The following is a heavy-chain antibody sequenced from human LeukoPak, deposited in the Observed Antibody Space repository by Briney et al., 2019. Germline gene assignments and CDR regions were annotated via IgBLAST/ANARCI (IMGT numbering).Heavy chain of an antibody. Sequence: GGSLRLSCAASGFTFNSYWMIWVRQAPGKGLEWVANINPDGSGKYYVDSVKGRFTISRDNAKKSLYLQMNSLRAEDTAVYYCASKQGDYWGQGTLVTVSS. V-gene: IGHV3-7*01. CDR2: INPDGSGK. J-gene: IGHJ4*02. CDR3: ASKQGDY. CDR1: GFTFNSYW.